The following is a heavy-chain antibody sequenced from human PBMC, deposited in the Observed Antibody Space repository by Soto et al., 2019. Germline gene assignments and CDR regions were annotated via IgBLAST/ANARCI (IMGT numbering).Heavy chain of an antibody. J-gene: IGHJ1*01. D-gene: IGHD3-22*01. CDR1: GYSFINYW. CDR2: LYPGDSDT. CDR3: ARREYYYDSSGYSEYFQH. V-gene: IGHV5-51*03. Sequence: EVQLVQSGAEVKKPGESLKICCKGCGYSFINYWIGWVRQMPGKGLEWMGMLYPGDSDTRYSTSFQGQVTITSDQSIRAAYLQWSSLKASDTAMYYCARREYYYDSSGYSEYFQHWGQGTLVTVSS.